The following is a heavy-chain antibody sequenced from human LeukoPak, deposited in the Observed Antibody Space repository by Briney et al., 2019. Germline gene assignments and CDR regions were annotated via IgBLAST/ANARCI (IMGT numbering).Heavy chain of an antibody. CDR1: GFTFSNYA. D-gene: IGHD4-17*01. Sequence: GGSLRLSYAASGFTFSNYAMNWVRQAPGKGLEWVSVISGSGGSTYYADSVKGRFTISRDNSKNTLYLQMNSLRAEDTAVYYCAKDNGDYVGYFDYWGQGTLLTVSS. CDR2: ISGSGGST. J-gene: IGHJ4*02. V-gene: IGHV3-23*01. CDR3: AKDNGDYVGYFDY.